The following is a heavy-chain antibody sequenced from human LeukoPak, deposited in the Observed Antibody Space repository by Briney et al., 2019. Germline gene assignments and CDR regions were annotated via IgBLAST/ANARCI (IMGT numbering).Heavy chain of an antibody. Sequence: PGGSLRLSCAASGFTLTNYAMSWVRQAPGKGLEWVSSITGSGGRTYYADSVKGRFTVSRDNSKNTLYLQMNSLRAEDTCVYYCAKGSDYPDNWGQGTLVTVSS. CDR2: ITGSGGRT. V-gene: IGHV3-23*01. J-gene: IGHJ4*02. CDR1: GFTLTNYA. CDR3: AKGSDYPDN.